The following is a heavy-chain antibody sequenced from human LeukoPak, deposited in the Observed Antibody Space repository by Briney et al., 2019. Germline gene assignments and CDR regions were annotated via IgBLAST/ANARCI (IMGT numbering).Heavy chain of an antibody. Sequence: GGSLRLSCAASGFTFSDYYMSWIRQAPGKGLEWVSYISSSGSTIYYADSVKGRFTISRDNAKNSLYLQMNSLRAEDTAVYYCARDGSTSLRYYMDVWGKGTTVTVSS. J-gene: IGHJ6*03. CDR1: GFTFSDYY. CDR3: ARDGSTSLRYYMDV. V-gene: IGHV3-11*04. D-gene: IGHD2-2*01. CDR2: ISSSGSTI.